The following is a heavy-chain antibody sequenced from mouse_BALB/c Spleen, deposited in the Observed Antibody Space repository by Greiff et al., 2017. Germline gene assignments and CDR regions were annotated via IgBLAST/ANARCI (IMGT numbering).Heavy chain of an antibody. CDR3: ARSYRYDGPWFAY. J-gene: IGHJ3*01. V-gene: IGHV1-69*01. Sequence: QVQLKQPGAELVMPGASVKMSCKASGYTFTDYWMHWVKQRPGQGLEWIGAIDTSDSYTSYNQKFKGKATLTVDESSSTAYMQLSSLTSEDSAVYFCARSYRYDGPWFAYWGQGTLVTVSA. D-gene: IGHD2-14*01. CDR1: GYTFTDYW. CDR2: IDTSDSYT.